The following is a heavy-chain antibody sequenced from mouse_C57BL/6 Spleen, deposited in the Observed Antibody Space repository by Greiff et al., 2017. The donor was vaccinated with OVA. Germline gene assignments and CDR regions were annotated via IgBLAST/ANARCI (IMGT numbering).Heavy chain of an antibody. D-gene: IGHD1-1*01. CDR3: ARGLNYGSSPYYFDY. CDR2: IDPSDSYT. Sequence: QVQLQQSGAELVMPGASVKLSCKASGYTFTSYWMHWVKQRPGRGLEWIGEIDPSDSYTNYNQKFKGKSTLTVDKSSSTAYMQLSSLTSEDSAVYYCARGLNYGSSPYYFDYWGQGTTLTVSS. J-gene: IGHJ2*01. CDR1: GYTFTSYW. V-gene: IGHV1-69*01.